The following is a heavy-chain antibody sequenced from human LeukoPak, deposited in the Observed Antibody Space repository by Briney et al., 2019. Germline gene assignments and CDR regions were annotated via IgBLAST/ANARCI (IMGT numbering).Heavy chain of an antibody. V-gene: IGHV3-15*01. CDR2: IKSNTDGGTT. J-gene: IGHJ4*02. CDR1: GFTFSNDC. CDR3: STIIDY. Sequence: PGGSLRLSCAASGFTFSNDCMSWVRQAPGKGLEWVGRIKSNTDGGTTDYAAPVKGRFTISNDHSNNTLYLQMNSLKTEDTAVDYCSTIIDYWGQGTLVTVSS.